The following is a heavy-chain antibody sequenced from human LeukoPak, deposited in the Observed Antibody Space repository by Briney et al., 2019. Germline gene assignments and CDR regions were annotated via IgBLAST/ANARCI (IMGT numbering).Heavy chain of an antibody. V-gene: IGHV3-23*01. J-gene: IGHJ5*02. CDR2: ISGSGGSP. Sequence: GGSLRLSCAASGFTFSSYAMSWVRQAPGKGLEWVSAISGSGGSPYYADSVKGRFTISRDNSKNTLYLQMNSLRADDTAVYYCALHHGSYYLGRWFDPWGQGTLVTVSS. D-gene: IGHD1-26*01. CDR1: GFTFSSYA. CDR3: ALHHGSYYLGRWFDP.